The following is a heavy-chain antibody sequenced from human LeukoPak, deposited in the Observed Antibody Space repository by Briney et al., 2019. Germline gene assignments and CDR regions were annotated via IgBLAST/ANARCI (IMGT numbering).Heavy chain of an antibody. Sequence: PSQTLSLTCTVSGGSISSGGYYWSWIRQHPGKGLEWIGYIYYSGSTYYNPSLKSRVTISVDTSKNQFSLKLSSVTAADTAVYYCAREIVPVQVEPAAIGGFDPWGQGTLVTVSS. J-gene: IGHJ5*02. CDR1: GGSISSGGYY. CDR2: IYYSGST. CDR3: AREIVPVQVEPAAIGGFDP. V-gene: IGHV4-31*03. D-gene: IGHD2-2*01.